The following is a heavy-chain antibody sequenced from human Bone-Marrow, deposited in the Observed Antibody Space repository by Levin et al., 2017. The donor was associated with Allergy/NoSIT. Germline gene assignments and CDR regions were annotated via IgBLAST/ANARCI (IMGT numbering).Heavy chain of an antibody. CDR2: IYHNGNT. V-gene: IGHV4-61*01. J-gene: IGHJ4*02. CDR3: ARGGANWDDGYFDY. CDR1: GGSVINGTYY. D-gene: IGHD1-20*01. Sequence: SQTLSLTCTASGGSVINGTYYWSWIRQPPGKGLEWIGYIYHNGNTKYHPSLKSRVTISLDTSKSQFSLALSSVTAADTAVYYCARGGANWDDGYFDYWGQGTLVIVSS.